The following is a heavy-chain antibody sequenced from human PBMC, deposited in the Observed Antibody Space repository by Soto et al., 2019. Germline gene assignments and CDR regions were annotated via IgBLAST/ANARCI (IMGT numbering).Heavy chain of an antibody. V-gene: IGHV4-31*03. CDR1: GGSISTGGYY. J-gene: IGHJ4*02. D-gene: IGHD4-17*01. Sequence: QVQLQESGPGLVKPSQTLSLTCTVSGGSISTGGYYWTWIRQHPGKGLEWIGYIYYSGSSYYNPSLKSRVTISVDTSKNQFSLKLSSVTAANTAVYYCARGLSVTLFDNWGQGTLVIVPS. CDR2: IYYSGSS. CDR3: ARGLSVTLFDN.